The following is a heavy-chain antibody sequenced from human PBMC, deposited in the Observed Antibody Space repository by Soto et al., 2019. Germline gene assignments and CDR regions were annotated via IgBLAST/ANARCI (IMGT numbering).Heavy chain of an antibody. CDR1: GYTFTIYA. Sequence: EASVKVSCKASGYTFTIYAMHWVLQAPGQRLEWMGWINAGNGNTKYSQKFQGRVTITRDTSASTAYMELSSLRSEDTAVYYCATSIVVVTALDYWGQGTLVTVS. J-gene: IGHJ4*02. D-gene: IGHD2-21*02. CDR2: INAGNGNT. CDR3: ATSIVVVTALDY. V-gene: IGHV1-3*01.